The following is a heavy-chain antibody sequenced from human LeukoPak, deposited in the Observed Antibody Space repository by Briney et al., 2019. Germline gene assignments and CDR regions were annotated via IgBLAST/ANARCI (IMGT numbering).Heavy chain of an antibody. CDR1: GYTFTSYA. Sequence: SVKVSCKASGYTFTSYAMNWVRQAPGQGLEWMGGIIPIFGTANYAQKFQGRVTITADKSTSTAYMELSSLRSEDTAVYYCARASSSWYSMDVWGKGTTVTVSS. CDR3: ARASSSWYSMDV. V-gene: IGHV1-69*06. J-gene: IGHJ6*03. D-gene: IGHD6-13*01. CDR2: IIPIFGTA.